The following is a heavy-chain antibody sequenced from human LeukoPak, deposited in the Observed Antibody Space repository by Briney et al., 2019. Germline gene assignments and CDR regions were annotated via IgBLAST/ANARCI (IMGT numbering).Heavy chain of an antibody. J-gene: IGHJ4*02. CDR1: GGSISSGGYS. CDR2: IYHSGST. CDR3: ARGRSGGPVDY. V-gene: IGHV4-30-2*01. D-gene: IGHD2-8*02. Sequence: SETLSLTCAVSGGSISSGGYSWSWIRQPPGKGLEWIGYIYHSGSTYYNPSLKSRVTISVDRSKNQFSLKLSSVTAADTAVYYCARGRSGGPVDYWGQGTLVTVSS.